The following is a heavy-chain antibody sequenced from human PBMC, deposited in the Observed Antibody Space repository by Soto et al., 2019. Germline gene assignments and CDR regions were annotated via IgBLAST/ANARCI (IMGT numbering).Heavy chain of an antibody. Sequence: EVQLVESGGGLVQPGGSLRLSCAASGFSFSSYWMSWVRQAPGKGLEWVANILLDGSEKNYVDSVKGRFTISRDNANNSRYLQLNSLRAEDTAVYYCARSGSYRICPFDYWGQGTLVIVSS. V-gene: IGHV3-7*01. CDR2: ILLDGSEK. D-gene: IGHD2-2*02. J-gene: IGHJ4*02. CDR3: ARSGSYRICPFDY. CDR1: GFSFSSYW.